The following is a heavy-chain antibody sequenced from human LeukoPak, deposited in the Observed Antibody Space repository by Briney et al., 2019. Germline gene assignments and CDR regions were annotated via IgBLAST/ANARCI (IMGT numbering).Heavy chain of an antibody. J-gene: IGHJ4*02. D-gene: IGHD1-26*01. Sequence: ASVKVSCKASGYTFTGYYMHWVRQAPGQGLEWMGWISAYNGNTNYAQKLQGRVTMTTDTSTSTAYMELRSLRSDDTAVYYCARGFRGSLDFDYWGQGTLVTVSS. CDR3: ARGFRGSLDFDY. CDR2: ISAYNGNT. V-gene: IGHV1-18*04. CDR1: GYTFTGYY.